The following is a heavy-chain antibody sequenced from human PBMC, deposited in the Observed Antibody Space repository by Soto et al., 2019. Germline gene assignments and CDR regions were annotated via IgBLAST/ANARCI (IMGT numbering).Heavy chain of an antibody. V-gene: IGHV1-18*01. J-gene: IGHJ4*02. CDR2: ISAYNCNT. CDR3: ARDWETTVTTQPDY. Sequence: QVQLVQSGAEVKKPGASVKVSCKASGYTFTSYGISWVRQAPGQGLEWLGWISAYNCNTNYARKLQGRVTMTTDTSTRTAYMELTSLRSDDTAVYYCARDWETTVTTQPDYWGQGTLVTVSS. CDR1: GYTFTSYG. D-gene: IGHD4-17*01.